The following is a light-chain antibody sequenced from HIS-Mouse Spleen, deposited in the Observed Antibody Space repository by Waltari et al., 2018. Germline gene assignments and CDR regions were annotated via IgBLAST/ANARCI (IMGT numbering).Light chain of an antibody. J-gene: IGLJ2*01. CDR1: SSPFGGYNY. CDR3: CSYAGSYTLGV. CDR2: DVS. V-gene: IGLV2-11*01. Sequence: QSALTQPRSVSGSPGQSVTISCTGTSSPFGGYNYVPWYQQHPGKAPKLMIYDVSKRPSGVPDRFSGSKSGNTASLTISGLQAEDEADYYCCSYAGSYTLGVFGGGTKLTVL.